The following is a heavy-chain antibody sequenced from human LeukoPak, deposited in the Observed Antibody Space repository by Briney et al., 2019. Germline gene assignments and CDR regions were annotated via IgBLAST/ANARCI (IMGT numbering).Heavy chain of an antibody. J-gene: IGHJ5*02. CDR2: INPNGNAT. Sequence: ASVKVSCKTSGYTFTKYLIHWVRQAPGQGLEWVGTINPNGNATNYAPRLQGRLTLTQDTSTSTVYMELRGLTPDDTAVYYCARPLFCAFDNCGYWLDPWGPGTLVTVSS. V-gene: IGHV1-46*01. CDR3: ARPLFCAFDNCGYWLDP. D-gene: IGHD1-20*01. CDR1: GYTFTKYL.